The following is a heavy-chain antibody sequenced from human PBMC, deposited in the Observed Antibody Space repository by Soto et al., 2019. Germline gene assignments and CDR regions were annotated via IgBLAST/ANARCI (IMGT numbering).Heavy chain of an antibody. CDR2: FDPEDGET. V-gene: IGHV1-24*01. J-gene: IGHJ2*01. CDR1: GYTLTELS. CDR3: ATSMVPFWYFDL. Sequence: ASVKVSFKVSGYTLTELSMDWLRPAPGKGLEWMGGFDPEDGETIYAQKFQGRVTMTEDTSTDTAYMELSSLRSEDTAVYYCATSMVPFWYFDLWGRGTLVTVSS. D-gene: IGHD3-10*01.